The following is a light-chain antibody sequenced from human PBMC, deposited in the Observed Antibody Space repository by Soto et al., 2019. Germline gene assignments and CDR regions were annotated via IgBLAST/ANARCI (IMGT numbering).Light chain of an antibody. V-gene: IGKV1-39*01. CDR2: AAS. Sequence: DIQMTQSPSSLSASVEDRVIITCRASQSISNHLNWYQQKPGKAPKLLIFAASSLQSGVPSRFSGSRSGPDFTLTISSLQPEDFATYYCQQSYSSPPTCGQGTKGDI. CDR3: QQSYSSPPT. J-gene: IGKJ1*01. CDR1: QSISNH.